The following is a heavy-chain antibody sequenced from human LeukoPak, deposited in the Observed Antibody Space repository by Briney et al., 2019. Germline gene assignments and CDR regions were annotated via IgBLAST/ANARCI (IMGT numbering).Heavy chain of an antibody. J-gene: IGHJ4*02. CDR1: GGTSSSYA. V-gene: IGHV1-2*02. CDR2: INPNSGGT. CDR3: ARGRDAYSSSWYTSGIFDY. Sequence: ASVKVSCKASGGTSSSYAISWVRQAPGQGLEWMGWINPNSGGTKYAQNFQGRVTMTRDTSISTIFMEVNSLRSDDTAVYYCARGRDAYSSSWYTSGIFDYWGQGTLVTVSS. D-gene: IGHD6-13*01.